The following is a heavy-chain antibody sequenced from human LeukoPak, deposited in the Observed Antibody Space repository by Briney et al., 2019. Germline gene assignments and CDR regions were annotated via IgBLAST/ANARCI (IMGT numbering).Heavy chain of an antibody. J-gene: IGHJ4*02. D-gene: IGHD5-18*01. V-gene: IGHV3-21*01. CDR2: ISSSSRYI. Sequence: GGSLRLSCEVSGFTFSSYHMNWVRQAPGKGLEWVSSISSSSRYIYYADSMTGRFTISRDNAKNSLYLQMHSLRAEDTAIYYCARRAATERGHSYGLDYWGQGTLVTVSS. CDR3: ARRAATERGHSYGLDY. CDR1: GFTFSSYH.